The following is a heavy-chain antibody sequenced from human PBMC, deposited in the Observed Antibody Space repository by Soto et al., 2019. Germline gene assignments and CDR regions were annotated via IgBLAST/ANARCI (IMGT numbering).Heavy chain of an antibody. CDR3: AKDLHWFAMDV. D-gene: IGHD3-10*01. CDR1: GFTFSSYA. CDR2: ISGSGGGT. V-gene: IGHV3-23*01. Sequence: GGSLRLSCAASGFTFSSYAMSWVRQAPGKGLEWVSAISGSGGGTYYADSVKGRFTISRDNSMNTLYLQMNSLRADDTAIYYCAKDLHWFAMDVWGQGTTVTVSS. J-gene: IGHJ6*02.